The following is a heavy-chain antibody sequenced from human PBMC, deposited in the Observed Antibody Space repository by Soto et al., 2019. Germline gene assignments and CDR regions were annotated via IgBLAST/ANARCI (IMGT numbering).Heavy chain of an antibody. V-gene: IGHV3-33*05. J-gene: IGHJ5*02. D-gene: IGHD2-15*01. CDR2: LTHDGSKS. CDR3: ARIGQGVHGGNGVDP. Sequence: QVQLVESGGGVVQPGTSLRLSCAASGFRLNGYAMNWVRQARGKGPEWLASLTHDGSKSDYADSVRGRFNISRDTSQNTGDLQMNSLRVDDTAVYYCARIGQGVHGGNGVDPWGQGTLVTVAS. CDR1: GFRLNGYA.